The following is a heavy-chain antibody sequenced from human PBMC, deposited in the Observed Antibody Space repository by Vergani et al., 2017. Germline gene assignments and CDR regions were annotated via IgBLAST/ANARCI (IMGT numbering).Heavy chain of an antibody. J-gene: IGHJ2*01. V-gene: IGHV4-38-2*01. Sequence: QVQLQESGPGVVKPSETLSLTCPVPGGPIGSGFYSAWIRQSPGEGLQWLTSIHNRGKTYHNPSLKSRVSVSLDTSKKRFSLNLTSVTAPDTAVYYCARSQGDYWYFDLWGPGSLVTVSS. CDR1: GGPIGSGFY. CDR2: IHNRGKT. CDR3: ARSQGDYWYFDL. D-gene: IGHD2-21*01.